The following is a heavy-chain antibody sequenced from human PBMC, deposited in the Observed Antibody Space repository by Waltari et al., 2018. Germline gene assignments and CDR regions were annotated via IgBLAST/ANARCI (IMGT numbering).Heavy chain of an antibody. V-gene: IGHV4-59*01. Sequence: QVQLQESGPGLVKPSETLSLTCTVSGGSISSYYWSWLRQPPGKGLEWIGYIYYSGSTNYNPSLKSRVTISVDTSKNQFSLKLSSVTAADTAVYYCARARGYSHLYYYYGMDVWGQGTTVTVSS. CDR2: IYYSGST. D-gene: IGHD5-18*01. CDR3: ARARGYSHLYYYYGMDV. J-gene: IGHJ6*02. CDR1: GGSISSYY.